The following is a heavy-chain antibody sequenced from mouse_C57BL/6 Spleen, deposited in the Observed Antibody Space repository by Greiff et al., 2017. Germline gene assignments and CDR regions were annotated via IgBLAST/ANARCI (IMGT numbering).Heavy chain of an antibody. D-gene: IGHD2-1*01. CDR2: IYPSDSET. Sequence: QVQLQQPGAELVRPGSSVKLSCKASGYTFTSYWMDWVTQRPGQGLEWIGNIYPSDSETHYTQKFKDKATLTVDKSSSTASMQLCSLTSKDSAVYYCARSGNVSWFAYWGQGTLVTVSA. CDR1: GYTFTSYW. V-gene: IGHV1-61*01. J-gene: IGHJ3*01. CDR3: ARSGNVSWFAY.